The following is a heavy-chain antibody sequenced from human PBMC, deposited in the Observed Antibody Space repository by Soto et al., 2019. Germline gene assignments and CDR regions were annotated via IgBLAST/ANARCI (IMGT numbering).Heavy chain of an antibody. CDR3: ARGGGALITIFWSGYYTAPYYYGMDV. CDR1: GYTFTSYD. J-gene: IGHJ6*02. Sequence: EASVKVSCKASGYTFTSYDINWVRQATGQGLEWMGWMNPNSGNTGYAQKFQGRVTMTRNTSISTAYMELSSLRSEDTAVYYCARGGGALITIFWSGYYTAPYYYGMDVWGQGTTVTVSS. CDR2: MNPNSGNT. V-gene: IGHV1-8*01. D-gene: IGHD3-3*01.